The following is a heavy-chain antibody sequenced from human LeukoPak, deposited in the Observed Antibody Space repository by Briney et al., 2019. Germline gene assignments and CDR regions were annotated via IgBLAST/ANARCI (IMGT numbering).Heavy chain of an antibody. CDR3: ARVVNWGYFFGY. J-gene: IGHJ4*02. V-gene: IGHV3-66*01. Sequence: PGGSLRLSCAASGFTVSSNYMTWVRQAPGKGLEWVSSIYGAGSTYYADSVKGRFTISRDNSKNILYLQMTSLRAEDTAVFCCARVVNWGYFFGYWGQGALVTVSS. CDR1: GFTVSSNY. D-gene: IGHD7-27*01. CDR2: IYGAGST.